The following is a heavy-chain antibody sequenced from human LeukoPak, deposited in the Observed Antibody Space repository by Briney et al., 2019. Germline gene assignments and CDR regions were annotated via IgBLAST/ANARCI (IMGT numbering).Heavy chain of an antibody. J-gene: IGHJ4*02. Sequence: VRXAXXXXLEWVANIKQDGSEKNYVDSVKGRFTISRDNAKSSLFLQMNDLRAEDTAVYYCAKGGRGNGEVYWGQGTLVTVSS. CDR2: IKQDGSEK. V-gene: IGHV3-7*01. D-gene: IGHD2-8*01. CDR3: AKGGRGNGEVY.